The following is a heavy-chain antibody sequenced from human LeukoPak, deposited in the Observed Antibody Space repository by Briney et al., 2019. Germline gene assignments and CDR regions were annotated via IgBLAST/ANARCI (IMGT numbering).Heavy chain of an antibody. D-gene: IGHD3-10*01. CDR2: IHNSGGT. CDR1: GGSVRSYY. Sequence: SETLSLTCTVSGGSVRSYYWSWIRQPPGEGLEWIAYIHNSGGTNYNPSLKSRVTISVDTSKNQFSLKLRSVTAADTAVYYCARGRGTMVRGVINYWGQGTLVTVSS. J-gene: IGHJ4*02. CDR3: ARGRGTMVRGVINY. V-gene: IGHV4-59*02.